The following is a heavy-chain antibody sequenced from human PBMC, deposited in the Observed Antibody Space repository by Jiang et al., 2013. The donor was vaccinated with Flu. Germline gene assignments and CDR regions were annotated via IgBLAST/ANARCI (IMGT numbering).Heavy chain of an antibody. CDR2: IYYSGST. J-gene: IGHJ4*02. CDR1: GGSISSSSYY. D-gene: IGHD2-15*01. Sequence: GLVKPSETLSLTCTVSGGSISSSSYYWGWIRQPPGKGLEWIGSIYYSGSTYYNPSLKSRVTISVDTSKNQFSLKLSSVTAADTAVYYCARADGGSLPGWGQGTLVTVSS. V-gene: IGHV4-39*01. CDR3: ARADGGSLPG.